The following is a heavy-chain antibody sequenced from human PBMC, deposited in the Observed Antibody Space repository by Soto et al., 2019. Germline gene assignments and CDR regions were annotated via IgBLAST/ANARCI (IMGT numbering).Heavy chain of an antibody. Sequence: PSETLSLTCAVYGGSFSGYYWSWIRQPPGKGLEWIGEMNHSGSANYNPSLKSRVTISVDASKNQFSLKLTSVTVADTAVYYCARFSDDFWSGGLDVWGRGTTVTVSS. D-gene: IGHD3-3*01. CDR2: MNHSGSA. V-gene: IGHV4-34*01. CDR3: ARFSDDFWSGGLDV. J-gene: IGHJ6*04. CDR1: GGSFSGYY.